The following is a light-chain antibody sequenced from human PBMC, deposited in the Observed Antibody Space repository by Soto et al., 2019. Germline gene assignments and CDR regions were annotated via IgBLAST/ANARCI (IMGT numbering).Light chain of an antibody. J-gene: IGKJ1*01. CDR2: DIS. Sequence: DIQMTQYPSPLPASVGDRVTITCRASQSISNWLAWYQQKPGKAPKLLIYDISNLEIGVPSRFSGSGSGTEFTLTISGLQPDDFATYYGQPDNSYSFAHGTKVDI. CDR1: QSISNW. CDR3: QPDNSYS. V-gene: IGKV1-5*01.